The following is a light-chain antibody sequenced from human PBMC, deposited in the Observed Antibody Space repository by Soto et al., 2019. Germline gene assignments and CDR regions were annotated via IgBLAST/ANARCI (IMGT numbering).Light chain of an antibody. CDR1: QGISSY. CDR3: HQSYSIPWT. V-gene: IGKV1-9*01. Sequence: DIQLTQSPFFLSASVGHRVTISCRASQGISSYLAWNQQKPGQATTVLIYAPSTLQTADPSSFGGSGSRTEFPLTIRSLQPEEFGTYYWHQSYSIPWTFGRRTKVDIK. J-gene: IGKJ1*01. CDR2: APS.